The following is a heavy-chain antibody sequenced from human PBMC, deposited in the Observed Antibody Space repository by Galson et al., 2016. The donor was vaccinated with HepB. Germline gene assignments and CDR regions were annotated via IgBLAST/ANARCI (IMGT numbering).Heavy chain of an antibody. D-gene: IGHD2/OR15-2a*01. J-gene: IGHJ3*02. CDR2: IFWDDDK. V-gene: IGHV2-5*02. CDR3: AHRTLKGFLYDVFDI. Sequence: PALVKPTQTLTLTCTFSGFSLNSSGVGVAWFRQPPGKALEWLGLIFWDDDKRYSPSLKSRLTITKDTSKNQVVLTMTNVDPVDTATYYCAHRTLKGFLYDVFDIWGQGTTVTVSS. CDR1: GFSLNSSGVG.